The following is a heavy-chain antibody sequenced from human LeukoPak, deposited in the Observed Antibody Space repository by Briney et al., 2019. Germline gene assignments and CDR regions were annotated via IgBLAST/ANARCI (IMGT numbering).Heavy chain of an antibody. D-gene: IGHD3-10*01. CDR3: ARVPYLWFGELYTSGAFDI. V-gene: IGHV4-39*07. CDR2: IYYSGST. CDR1: GGSISSTSYY. J-gene: IGHJ3*02. Sequence: SETLSLTCTVSGGSISSTSYYWGWIRQPPGKGLEWIGNIYYSGSTYYNPSLKSRVSMSVDTSKNQFSLNLSSVTAADTAVYFCARVPYLWFGELYTSGAFDIWGQGTTVTVSS.